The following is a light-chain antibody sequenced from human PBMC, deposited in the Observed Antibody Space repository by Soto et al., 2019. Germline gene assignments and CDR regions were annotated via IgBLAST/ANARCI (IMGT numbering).Light chain of an antibody. Sequence: QAVVTQPPSVSGAPGQRVTISCTGSSSNIGARYDVHWYQHLPGTAPKLLIYDNINRPSGVPDRFSGSRSGTSASLAITGLQAEDEADYYCQSYDSSLSGYVVFGGGTQLTVL. V-gene: IGLV1-40*01. CDR1: SSNIGARYD. CDR3: QSYDSSLSGYVV. J-gene: IGLJ2*01. CDR2: DNI.